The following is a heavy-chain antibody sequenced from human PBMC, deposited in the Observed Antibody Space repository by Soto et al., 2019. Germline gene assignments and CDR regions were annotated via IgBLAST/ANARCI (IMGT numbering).Heavy chain of an antibody. V-gene: IGHV4-39*01. CDR3: ARHPRGAATVTSVRNWFDP. Sequence: QLQLQESGPGLVKPSETLSLTCTVSVCSISSSSSYWGWIRQPPGKGLEWIGYIYYSGSTNYNPSLKSRVTISVDTSKNQFSLKPNSVTSADTAVYYCARHPRGAATVTSVRNWFDPRGQGALVPVSS. CDR2: IYYSGST. J-gene: IGHJ5*02. D-gene: IGHD4-17*01. CDR1: VCSISSSSSY.